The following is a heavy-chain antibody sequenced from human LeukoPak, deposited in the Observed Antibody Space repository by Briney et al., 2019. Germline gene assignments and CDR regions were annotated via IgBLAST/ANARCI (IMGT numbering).Heavy chain of an antibody. V-gene: IGHV1-2*02. D-gene: IGHD6-6*01. CDR2: INPNSGGT. J-gene: IGHJ6*03. CDR3: ARDTFYGSASPDV. Sequence: ASVKVSCKASGYTFTGYYMHWVRQAPGQGLEWMGWINPNSGGTNYAQTFQGRVSMTRDTSISTAYMELSSLRSDDTAVYYCARDTFYGSASPDVWGIGTTVTVSS. CDR1: GYTFTGYY.